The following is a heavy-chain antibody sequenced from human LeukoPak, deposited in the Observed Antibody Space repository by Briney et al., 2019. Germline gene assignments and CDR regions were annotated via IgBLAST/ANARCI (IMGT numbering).Heavy chain of an antibody. CDR3: ARAQTYCSSPSCPWWYYGMDV. CDR1: GYTFTGYY. J-gene: IGHJ6*02. V-gene: IGHV1-2*04. Sequence: GASVKVSCKASGYTFTGYYIHWVRQAPGQGLEWMGWINPDSGGTNYLQKFQGWVTMTRDTSASTGYMELSRLRSDDTAVYYCARAQTYCSSPSCPWWYYGMDVWGQGTTVTVSS. CDR2: INPDSGGT. D-gene: IGHD2-2*01.